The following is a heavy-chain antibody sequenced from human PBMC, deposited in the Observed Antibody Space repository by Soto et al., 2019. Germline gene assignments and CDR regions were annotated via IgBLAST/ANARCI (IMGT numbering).Heavy chain of an antibody. CDR2: INHSGST. J-gene: IGHJ4*02. V-gene: IGHV4-34*01. Sequence: QVQLQQWGAGLLKPSKTLSLTCAVYGGSFSGYYWSWIRQPPGKGLEWIGEINHSGSTNYNPSLKSRVTISVDTSKNQFSLKLSSVTAADTAVYYCARRRWVVPAAKGFDYWGQGTLVTVSS. D-gene: IGHD2-2*01. CDR3: ARRRWVVPAAKGFDY. CDR1: GGSFSGYY.